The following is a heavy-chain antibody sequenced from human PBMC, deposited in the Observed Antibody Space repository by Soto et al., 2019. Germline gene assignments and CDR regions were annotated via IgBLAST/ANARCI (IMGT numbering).Heavy chain of an antibody. Sequence: QVQLVESGGGVVQPGRSLRLSCAASGFTFSSYGMHWVRQAPGKGLEWVAVISYDGSNKYYADSVKGRFTISRDNSKNTLFLQMISLRAEDPAVYYCAKDRPPSSGMDVWGQGNTVTVSS. V-gene: IGHV3-30*18. J-gene: IGHJ6*02. CDR2: ISYDGSNK. CDR3: AKDRPPSSGMDV. CDR1: GFTFSSYG.